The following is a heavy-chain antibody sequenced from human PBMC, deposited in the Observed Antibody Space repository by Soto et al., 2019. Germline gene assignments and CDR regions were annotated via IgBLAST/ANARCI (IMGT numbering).Heavy chain of an antibody. J-gene: IGHJ6*02. D-gene: IGHD2-2*01. V-gene: IGHV1-69*06. Sequence: SVKVSCKASGGTFSSYAISWVRQAPGQGLEWMGGIIPIFGTANYAQKFQGRVTITADKSTSTAYMELSSLRSEDTAVYYCARANSRYCSSTSCYSHLGYYYYYGMDVWGQGTTVTVSS. CDR1: GGTFSSYA. CDR3: ARANSRYCSSTSCYSHLGYYYYYGMDV. CDR2: IIPIFGTA.